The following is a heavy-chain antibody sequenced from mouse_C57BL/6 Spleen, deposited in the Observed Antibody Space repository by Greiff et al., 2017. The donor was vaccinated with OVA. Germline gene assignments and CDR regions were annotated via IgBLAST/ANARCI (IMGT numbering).Heavy chain of an antibody. V-gene: IGHV1-62-2*01. CDR2: FYPGSGSI. Sequence: QVQLQQSGAELVKPGASVKLSCKASGYTFTEYTIHWVKQRSGQGLEWIGWFYPGSGSIKYNEKFKDKATLTADKSSSTVYMELSRLTSEDSAVYFCARHGKKIYDYDDGGGYAMDYWGQGPSVTVSS. CDR3: ARHGKKIYDYDDGGGYAMDY. D-gene: IGHD2-4*01. J-gene: IGHJ4*01. CDR1: GYTFTEYT.